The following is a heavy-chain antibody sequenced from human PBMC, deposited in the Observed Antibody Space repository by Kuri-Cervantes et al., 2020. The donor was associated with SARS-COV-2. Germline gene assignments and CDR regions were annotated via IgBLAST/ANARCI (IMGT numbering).Heavy chain of an antibody. Sequence: SETLSLTCNIPGDSSTHYFWNWLRQSPGKGLEWIALIPGSGAAEYNPSLKSRVTISLDMSKRIVSLRLASVTAADTAIYYWARGGELLQMIDYWGQGTLVTVSS. D-gene: IGHD1-26*01. CDR1: GDSSTHYF. J-gene: IGHJ4*02. V-gene: IGHV4-59*01. CDR2: IPGSGAA. CDR3: ARGGELLQMIDY.